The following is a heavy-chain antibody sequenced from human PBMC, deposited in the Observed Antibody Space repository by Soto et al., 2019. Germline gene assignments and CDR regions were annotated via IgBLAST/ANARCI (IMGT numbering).Heavy chain of an antibody. V-gene: IGHV1-69*12. CDR1: GGTFSSYA. J-gene: IGHJ4*02. CDR2: IVPIVDTS. Sequence: QVQLVQSGAEVRQPASSVKVSCKTSGGTFSSYAISWVRQAPGQGLEWMGGIVPIVDTSTYAQKFQGRVTDTADESTITVYMELGSLRSDDTAVYYCVRVVAIPGYPDNWGQGTLVTVSS. D-gene: IGHD5-12*01. CDR3: VRVVAIPGYPDN.